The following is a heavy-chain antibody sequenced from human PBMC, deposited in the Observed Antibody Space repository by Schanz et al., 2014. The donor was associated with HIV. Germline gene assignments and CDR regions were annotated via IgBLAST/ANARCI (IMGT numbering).Heavy chain of an antibody. V-gene: IGHV3-23*01. D-gene: IGHD4-17*01. J-gene: IGHJ6*02. CDR1: GFTFNNYA. CDR3: AKGARAHKVTTGVDV. Sequence: EVQLLEFGGGSVRPGESLRLSCLASGFTFNNYAMSWVRQAPGKGLEWLSSISSSGGYIYYADSAKGRFTISRDNSKNTLYLQMNSLRAEDTAVYYCAKGARAHKVTTGVDVWGPGTTVTVSS. CDR2: ISSSGGYI.